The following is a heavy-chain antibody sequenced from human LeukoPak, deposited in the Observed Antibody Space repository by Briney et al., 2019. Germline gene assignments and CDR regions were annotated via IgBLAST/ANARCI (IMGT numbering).Heavy chain of an antibody. Sequence: TGGSLRLSCAASGFTVSSNYMSWVRQAPGKGLEWVSVIYSGGSTYYADSVKGRFTISRDNSKNTLYLQMNSLRAEDTAVYCCAREVLIRYDSSGYHTHWGQGTLVTVSS. CDR1: GFTVSSNY. V-gene: IGHV3-53*01. CDR2: IYSGGST. D-gene: IGHD3-22*01. CDR3: AREVLIRYDSSGYHTH. J-gene: IGHJ4*02.